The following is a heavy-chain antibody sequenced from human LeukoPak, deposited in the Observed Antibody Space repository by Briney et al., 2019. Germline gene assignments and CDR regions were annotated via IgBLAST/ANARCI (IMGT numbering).Heavy chain of an antibody. CDR2: ISAYNGNT. CDR3: ARDYHGSGSLTTFDY. D-gene: IGHD3-10*01. V-gene: IGHV1-18*01. J-gene: IGHJ4*02. CDR1: GYTFTSYG. Sequence: ASVRVSCKASGYTFTSYGISWVRQAPGQGLEWMGWISAYNGNTNYAQKLQGRVTMTTDTSTSTVYMELSSLRSDDTAVYYCARDYHGSGSLTTFDYWGQGTLVTVSS.